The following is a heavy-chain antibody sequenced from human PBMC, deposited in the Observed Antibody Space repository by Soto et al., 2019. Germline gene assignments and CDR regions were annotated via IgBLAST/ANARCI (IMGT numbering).Heavy chain of an antibody. CDR3: ASSFPRSDY. J-gene: IGHJ4*02. Sequence: GGSLRLSCAVSGITVNSNYMSWVRQAPGKGLEWVSVIYSGGSSYYADSVKGRFTISRDNSKNTLFLQMNSLRAEDTSVYYCASSFPRSDYWGQGTLVTVSS. CDR1: GITVNSNY. V-gene: IGHV3-66*01. CDR2: IYSGGSS.